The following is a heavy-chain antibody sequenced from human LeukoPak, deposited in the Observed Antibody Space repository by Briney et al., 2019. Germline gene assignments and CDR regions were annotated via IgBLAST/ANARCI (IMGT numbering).Heavy chain of an antibody. Sequence: SETLSLTCAVYGGSFSGYYWSWIRQPPRKGLEWIGEINHSGSTNYNPSLKSRVTISVDTSKNQFSLKLSSVTAADTAVYYCARAKWLVRNWFDPWGQGTLVTVSS. V-gene: IGHV4-34*01. J-gene: IGHJ5*02. D-gene: IGHD6-19*01. CDR2: INHSGST. CDR1: GGSFSGYY. CDR3: ARAKWLVRNWFDP.